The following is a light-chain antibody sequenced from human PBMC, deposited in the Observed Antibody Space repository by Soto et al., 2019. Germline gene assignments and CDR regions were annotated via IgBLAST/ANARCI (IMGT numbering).Light chain of an antibody. CDR1: QSVSSY. J-gene: IGKJ5*01. Sequence: EIVMTQSPATLSVSPGERATLSCRASQSVSSYLAWYQQKPGQAPRLLIYLASNRAAGVPARFSGSGSGTDFTLTISRLEPEDFALFYCQYHGSSPITFGQGTRLEIK. V-gene: IGKV3-11*01. CDR3: QYHGSSPIT. CDR2: LAS.